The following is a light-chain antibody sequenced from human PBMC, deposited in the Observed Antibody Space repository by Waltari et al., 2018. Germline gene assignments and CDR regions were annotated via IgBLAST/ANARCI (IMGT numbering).Light chain of an antibody. CDR2: AAS. CDR1: QGISNF. Sequence: DIQMTQSPSSLSASVGDRVTITCRASQGISNFLAWYQQKPGKVPKLLIYAASTLQSGVPSRFSGSGSGTDFTLTISSLQPEDVATYYCQKYNSAPPFGGGTKVEIK. CDR3: QKYNSAPP. V-gene: IGKV1-27*01. J-gene: IGKJ4*01.